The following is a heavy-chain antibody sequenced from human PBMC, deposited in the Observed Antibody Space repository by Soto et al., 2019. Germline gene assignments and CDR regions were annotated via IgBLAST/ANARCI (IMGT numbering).Heavy chain of an antibody. J-gene: IGHJ6*02. CDR1: GDSVSSNSAA. CDR3: TEQEGDGRTYNGMDV. Sequence: SQTLSLTCAISGDSVSSNSAAWNWIRQSPSRGLEWLGRAYYRSQWYYDSAVSVRSRITVIPDTSKNQFSLQLNSVTPEDTAVYYCTEQEGDGRTYNGMDVWGQGTTVTVSS. CDR2: AYYRSQWYY. V-gene: IGHV6-1*01. D-gene: IGHD2-21*02.